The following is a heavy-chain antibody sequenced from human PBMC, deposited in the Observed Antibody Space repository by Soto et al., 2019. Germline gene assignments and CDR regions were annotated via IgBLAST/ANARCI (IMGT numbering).Heavy chain of an antibody. Sequence: QLQLQESGPGLVKPSETLSLTCTVSGGSISSSSYYWGWIRQPPGKGLEWIGSIYYSGSTYYNPYHTTLVTISVDTYKNHFSLKLSAVTAADTAVYYCERRGYYGSGSFHYWGQGTLVTVSS. V-gene: IGHV4-39*01. CDR3: ERRGYYGSGSFHY. J-gene: IGHJ4*02. CDR1: GGSISSSSYY. D-gene: IGHD3-10*01. CDR2: IYYSGST.